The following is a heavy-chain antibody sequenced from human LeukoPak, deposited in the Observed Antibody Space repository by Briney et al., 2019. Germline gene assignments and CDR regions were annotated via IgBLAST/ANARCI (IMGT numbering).Heavy chain of an antibody. CDR1: GFTFGGYA. CDR2: ISANSEDS. J-gene: IGHJ6*02. D-gene: IGHD1-7*01. V-gene: IGHV3-23*01. CDR3: GRTIAQYSNTWLYYFYGLDV. Sequence: PGGSLRLSCTASGFTFGGYAMTWVRQAPGKGLEWVSSISANSEDSYYADPVKGRFTISRDNPRSTLYLQMDSLRADDTAVYYCGRTIAQYSNTWLYYFYGLDVWGQGTTVTVSS.